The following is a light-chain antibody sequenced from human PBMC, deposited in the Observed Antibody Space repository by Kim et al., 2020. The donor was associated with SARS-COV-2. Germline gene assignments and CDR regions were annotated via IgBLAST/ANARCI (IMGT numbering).Light chain of an antibody. Sequence: DIQMTQSPSSLSASVGDRVTITCRASQSITTYLNWYQQKPGKAPKVLIYAASTLQSGVPSRFSGSGSGTDFTLSISSLQPDDFANYYCQQSYTMPRTFGPGTKVDIK. V-gene: IGKV1-39*01. CDR3: QQSYTMPRT. CDR1: QSITTY. CDR2: AAS. J-gene: IGKJ1*01.